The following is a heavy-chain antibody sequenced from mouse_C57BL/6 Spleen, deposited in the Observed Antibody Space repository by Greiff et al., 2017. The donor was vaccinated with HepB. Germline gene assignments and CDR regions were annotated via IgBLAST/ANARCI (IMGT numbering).Heavy chain of an antibody. CDR2: IYWDDDK. Sequence: QVTLKESGPGLLQSSQTLSLTCSFSGFSLSTSGMGVSWIRQPSGKGLEWLAHIYWDDDKRYNPSLKSRLTISKDTSRNQVFLKITSVDTADTATYYCARRARFQRNGYYAMDYWGQGTSVTVSS. CDR3: ARRARFQRNGYYAMDY. J-gene: IGHJ4*01. V-gene: IGHV8-12*01. CDR1: GFSLSTSGMG.